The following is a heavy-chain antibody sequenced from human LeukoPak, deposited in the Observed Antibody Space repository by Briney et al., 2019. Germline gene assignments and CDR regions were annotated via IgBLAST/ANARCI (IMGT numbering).Heavy chain of an antibody. CDR2: INPNSGGT. V-gene: IGHV1-2*02. J-gene: IGHJ4*02. D-gene: IGHD3-9*01. Sequence: ASVKVSRKASGYTFTSFGLNWVQQAPGQGLEWMGWINPNSGGTNYAQKFQGRVTMTRDTSITTAYMEMSRLRSDDTALYYCARSPHILTGENFDYWGQGTLVTVSS. CDR3: ARSPHILTGENFDY. CDR1: GYTFTSFG.